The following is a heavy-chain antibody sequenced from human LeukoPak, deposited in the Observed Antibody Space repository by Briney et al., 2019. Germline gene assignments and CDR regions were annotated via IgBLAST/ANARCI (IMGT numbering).Heavy chain of an antibody. J-gene: IGHJ4*02. CDR3: ARGIRGYSYGYRPDYFDY. CDR2: IYYSGST. V-gene: IGHV4-31*03. D-gene: IGHD5-18*01. Sequence: KPSETLSLTCTVSGGSISSGGYYWSWIRQHPGKGLEWIGYIYYSGSTYYNPSLKSRVTISVDTSKNQFSLKLSSVTAADTAVYYCARGIRGYSYGYRPDYFDYWGQGTLVTVSS. CDR1: GGSISSGGYY.